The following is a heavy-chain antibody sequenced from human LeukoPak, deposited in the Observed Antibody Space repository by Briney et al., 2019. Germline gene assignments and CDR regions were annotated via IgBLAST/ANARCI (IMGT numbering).Heavy chain of an antibody. J-gene: IGHJ4*02. CDR3: AKSLHSDNSGYHDY. Sequence: GSLRLSCAASGFTFSDYGMHWVRQAPGKGLEWVAVVSYDASNQYYADSVKGRLTISRDSSKNTLYLQMNSLRPEDTAVYYCAKSLHSDNSGYHDYWGQGTLVTVSS. CDR1: GFTFSDYG. V-gene: IGHV3-30*18. D-gene: IGHD3-22*01. CDR2: VSYDASNQ.